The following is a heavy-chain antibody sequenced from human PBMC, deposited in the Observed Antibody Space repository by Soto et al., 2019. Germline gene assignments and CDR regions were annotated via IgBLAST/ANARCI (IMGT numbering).Heavy chain of an antibody. J-gene: IGHJ4*02. Sequence: PSETLSLTCTVSGGSISSSSYYWGWIRQPPGKGLEWIGSIYYSGSTYYNPSLKSRVTISVDTSKNQFSLKLSSVTAADTAVYYCATNFIAVDGIDYWGQGTLVTVSS. CDR2: IYYSGST. CDR3: ATNFIAVDGIDY. V-gene: IGHV4-39*01. CDR1: GGSISSSSYY. D-gene: IGHD6-19*01.